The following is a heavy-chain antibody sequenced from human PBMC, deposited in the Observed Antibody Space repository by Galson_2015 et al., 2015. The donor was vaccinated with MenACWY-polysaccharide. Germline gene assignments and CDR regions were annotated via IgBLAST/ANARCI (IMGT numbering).Heavy chain of an antibody. CDR2: ITGGNGDT. Sequence: SVKVSCKASGYTFSRYPIHWVRQAPGQRFEWMGWITGGNGDTKYSEKLQGRVSITKDTSANTVYMELSSLTYEDTAVVYCARHVIGGGYFD. CDR3: ARHVIGGGYFD. D-gene: IGHD2/OR15-2a*01. V-gene: IGHV1-3*01. CDR1: GYTFSRYP. J-gene: IGHJ4*01.